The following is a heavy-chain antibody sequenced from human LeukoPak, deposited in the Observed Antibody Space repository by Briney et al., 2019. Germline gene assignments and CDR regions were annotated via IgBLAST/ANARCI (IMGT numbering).Heavy chain of an antibody. CDR1: GYTFTSYG. CDR2: IIPIFGTA. Sequence: PKASVKVSCKASGYTFTSYGISWVRQAPGQGLEWMGGIIPIFGTANYAQKFQGRVTITADESTSTAYMELSSLRSEDTAVYYCARAADIAVAFAFDIWGQGTMVTVSS. J-gene: IGHJ3*02. V-gene: IGHV1-69*13. CDR3: ARAADIAVAFAFDI. D-gene: IGHD6-19*01.